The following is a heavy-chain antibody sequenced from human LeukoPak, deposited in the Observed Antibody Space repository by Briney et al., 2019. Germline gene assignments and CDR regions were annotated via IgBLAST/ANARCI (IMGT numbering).Heavy chain of an antibody. CDR2: ISAYNGNT. D-gene: IGHD1-26*01. CDR1: GYTFTSYG. V-gene: IGHV1-18*01. Sequence: ASVKVSCKASGYTFTSYGISWVRQAPGQGLEWMGWISAYNGNTNYAQKLQGRVTMTTDTSTSTAYMELRSLRSDDTAVYYCARDSRYSGSYYYYGMDVWGQGTTVTVSS. CDR3: ARDSRYSGSYYYYGMDV. J-gene: IGHJ6*02.